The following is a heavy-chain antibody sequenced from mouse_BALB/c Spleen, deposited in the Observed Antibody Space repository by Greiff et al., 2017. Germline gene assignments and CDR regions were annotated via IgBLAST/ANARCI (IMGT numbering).Heavy chain of an antibody. D-gene: IGHD2-10*02. Sequence: VQLQQSGPELVKPGASVKISCKASGYTFTDYNMHWVKQSHGKSLEWIGYIYPYNGGTGYNQKFKSKATLTVDNSSSTAYMELRSLTSEDSAVYYCARGRVLVYGNYDYAMDYWGQGTSVTVSS. CDR3: ARGRVLVYGNYDYAMDY. V-gene: IGHV1S29*02. CDR1: GYTFTDYN. CDR2: IYPYNGGT. J-gene: IGHJ4*01.